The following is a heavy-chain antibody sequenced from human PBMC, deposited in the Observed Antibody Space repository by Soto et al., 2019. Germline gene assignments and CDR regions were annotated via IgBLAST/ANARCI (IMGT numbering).Heavy chain of an antibody. D-gene: IGHD2-21*01. CDR3: VRAHGVEVYFDY. V-gene: IGHV4-30-4*08. J-gene: IGHJ4*02. CDR1: GGSISSGNYY. Sequence: SETLSLTCTVSGGSISSGNYYWSWIRQHPGKGLECVGYIYYSGSPYYNPSLKSRVTISVDRSKNQFSLKLSSVTAADTAVYYCVRAHGVEVYFDYWGQGTLVTVSS. CDR2: IYYSGSP.